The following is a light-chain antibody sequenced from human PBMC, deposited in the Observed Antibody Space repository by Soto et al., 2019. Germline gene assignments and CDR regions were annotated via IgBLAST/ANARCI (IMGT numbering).Light chain of an antibody. J-gene: IGKJ1*01. CDR1: QSVSSSY. CDR3: QQFGSSRWT. Sequence: EIVLTQSPGTLSLSPGERATLSCRASQSVSSSYLAWYQQRPGQAPRLLTYDASSRATGIPDRFSGSGSGTDFTLTISRLEPEDFAVYYCQQFGSSRWTFGNGTKVEI. V-gene: IGKV3-20*01. CDR2: DAS.